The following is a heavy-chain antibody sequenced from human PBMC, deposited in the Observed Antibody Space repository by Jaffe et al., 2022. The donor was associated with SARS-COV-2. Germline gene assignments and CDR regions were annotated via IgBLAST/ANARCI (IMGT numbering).Heavy chain of an antibody. CDR3: AKVARWLRAGRWFDP. CDR2: ISYDGSNK. V-gene: IGHV3-30*18. Sequence: QVQLVESGGGVVQPGRSLRLSCAASGFTFSSYGMHWVRQAPGKGLEWVAVISYDGSNKYYADSVKGRFTISRDNSKNTLYLQMNSLRAEDTAVYYCAKVARWLRAGRWFDPWGQGTLVTVSS. D-gene: IGHD5-12*01. CDR1: GFTFSSYG. J-gene: IGHJ5*02.